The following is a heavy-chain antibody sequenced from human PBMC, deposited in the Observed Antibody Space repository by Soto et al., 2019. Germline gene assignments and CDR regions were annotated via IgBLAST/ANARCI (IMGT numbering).Heavy chain of an antibody. V-gene: IGHV3-23*01. CDR2: ISGSGGST. J-gene: IGHJ6*02. CDR3: AKATYPVRGVRNPPARGMDV. CDR1: GFTFSSYA. D-gene: IGHD3-10*01. Sequence: PGGSLRLSCAASGFTFSSYAMSWVRQSPGKGLEGVSAISGSGGSTYYADSVKGRFTISRDNSKNTLYLQMNSLRAEDTAVYYCAKATYPVRGVRNPPARGMDVWGQGTTVTVSS.